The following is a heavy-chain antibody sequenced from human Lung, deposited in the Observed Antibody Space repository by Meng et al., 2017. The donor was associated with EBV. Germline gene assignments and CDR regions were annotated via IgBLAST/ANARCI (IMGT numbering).Heavy chain of an antibody. D-gene: IGHD3-22*01. Sequence: QVQLVESGXGVVQPGGSLGLSXAASGFSVSNYGMHWVRQAPGKGLEWVAVISHAEENKFYADFVKGRFTISRDNSKNTLFLEMNRMRAEDTAVYYCARDYYDDSGFGTFDIWGQGTMVTVSS. J-gene: IGHJ3*02. V-gene: IGHV3-30*03. CDR3: ARDYYDDSGFGTFDI. CDR2: ISHAEENK. CDR1: GFSVSNYG.